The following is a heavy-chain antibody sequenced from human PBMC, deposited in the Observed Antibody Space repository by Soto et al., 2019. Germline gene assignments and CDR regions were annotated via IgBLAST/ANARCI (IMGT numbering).Heavy chain of an antibody. J-gene: IGHJ4*02. Sequence: GGSLRLSCIASGFTADDYAMHWVRQAPGKGLEWVSGISSNSDTIDYADSVKGRFTISRDNAKNSLFLQMNSLRPEDTALYYCAKDMKWGGMTTIHYFDSWGQGTLVTVSS. D-gene: IGHD4-17*01. CDR3: AKDMKWGGMTTIHYFDS. V-gene: IGHV3-9*02. CDR2: ISSNSDTI. CDR1: GFTADDYA.